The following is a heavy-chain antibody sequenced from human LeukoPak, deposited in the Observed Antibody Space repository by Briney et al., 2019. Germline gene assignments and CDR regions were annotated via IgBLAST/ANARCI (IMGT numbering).Heavy chain of an antibody. V-gene: IGHV3-7*01. D-gene: IGHD4-17*01. CDR3: ARGSAYYGEDY. Sequence: GGSLRLSCAASGFTFSSYWMSWVRQAPGKGLEWVANIKQDGSEKYYVDSVKGRFTISRDSAKNSLYLQVNSLRAEDTAVYYCARGSAYYGEDYWGQGTLVTVSS. CDR2: IKQDGSEK. CDR1: GFTFSSYW. J-gene: IGHJ4*02.